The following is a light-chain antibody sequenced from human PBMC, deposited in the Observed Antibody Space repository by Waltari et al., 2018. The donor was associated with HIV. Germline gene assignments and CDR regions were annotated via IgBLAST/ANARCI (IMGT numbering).Light chain of an antibody. Sequence: SYELTQPSSVSVSPGQTARIPCSGDVLAKQHARWFQQKSGQAPLVVIYKDTERPSEIPERFSGSSSGTTVTLTINGAQVEDEADYYCYSATDDYRVVFGGGTQLTVL. CDR3: YSATDDYRVV. J-gene: IGLJ2*01. CDR1: VLAKQH. V-gene: IGLV3-27*01. CDR2: KDT.